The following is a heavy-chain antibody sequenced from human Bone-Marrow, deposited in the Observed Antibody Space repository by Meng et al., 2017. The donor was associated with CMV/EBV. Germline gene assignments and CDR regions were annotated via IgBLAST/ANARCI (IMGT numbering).Heavy chain of an antibody. D-gene: IGHD4/OR15-4a*01. CDR2: IKCDGSEK. V-gene: IGHV3-52*01. Sequence: GGSLRLSCAASGFTFSSSWMHWVCQAPEKGLEWVADIKCDGSEKYYVDSVKGRLTISRDNAKNSLYLQVNSLRVEDTAVYYCARDPGALWWPNYFDNWGRGTRVTVSS. CDR1: GFTFSSSW. J-gene: IGHJ4*02. CDR3: ARDPGALWWPNYFDN.